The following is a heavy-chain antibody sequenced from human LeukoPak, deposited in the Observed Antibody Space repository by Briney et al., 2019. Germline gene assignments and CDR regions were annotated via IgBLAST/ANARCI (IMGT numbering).Heavy chain of an antibody. J-gene: IGHJ4*01. CDR1: GFTFNTYA. V-gene: IGHV3-23*01. CDR2: ISSGGDNR. D-gene: IGHD5-12*01. CDR3: AKALWIDLSDSDY. Sequence: GGSLRLSCAASGFTFNTYAMNWVRQAPGKGLEWVSTISSGGDNRYYANSVKGRFTISRDNSKNTLYLQMNSLRAEDTAFYYCAKALWIDLSDSDYCGHGSLVTVSS.